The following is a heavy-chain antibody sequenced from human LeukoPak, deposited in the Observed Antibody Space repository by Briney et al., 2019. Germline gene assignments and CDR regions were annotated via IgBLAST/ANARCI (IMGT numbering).Heavy chain of an antibody. J-gene: IGHJ4*02. D-gene: IGHD3-22*01. CDR3: ARDRRLTMIVGNPNSDY. Sequence: GGSLRLSCAASGFTFSSYSMNWVRQAPGKGLEWVSSISSSSSYIYYADSVKGRFTISRDNAKNSLYLQMNSLRAEDTAVYYCARDRRLTMIVGNPNSDYWGQGTLVTVSS. CDR1: GFTFSSYS. V-gene: IGHV3-21*01. CDR2: ISSSSSYI.